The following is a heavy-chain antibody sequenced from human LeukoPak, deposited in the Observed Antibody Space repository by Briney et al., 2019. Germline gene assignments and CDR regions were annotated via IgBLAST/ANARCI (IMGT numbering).Heavy chain of an antibody. Sequence: GGSLRLSCAASGFTFSSYSMNWVRQAPGRGLEWVSSISSSSSYIYYADSVKGRFTISRDNAKNSLYLQMNSLGAEDTAVYYRARGPRYSSGWFDYWGQGTLVTVSS. D-gene: IGHD6-19*01. CDR3: ARGPRYSSGWFDY. CDR1: GFTFSSYS. J-gene: IGHJ4*02. V-gene: IGHV3-21*01. CDR2: ISSSSSYI.